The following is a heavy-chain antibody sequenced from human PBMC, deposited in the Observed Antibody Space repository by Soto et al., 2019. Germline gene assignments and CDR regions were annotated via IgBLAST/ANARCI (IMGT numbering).Heavy chain of an antibody. CDR3: AKESDSSSWESYYYYGMDV. J-gene: IGHJ6*02. V-gene: IGHV3-30*18. CDR1: GFTFSNAW. CDR2: ISYDGSNK. D-gene: IGHD6-13*01. Sequence: GGSLRLSCAASGFTFSNAWINWVRQATGKGLEWVAVISYDGSNKYYADSVKGRFTISRDNSKNTLYLQMNSLRAEDTAVYYCAKESDSSSWESYYYYGMDVWGQGTTVTVSS.